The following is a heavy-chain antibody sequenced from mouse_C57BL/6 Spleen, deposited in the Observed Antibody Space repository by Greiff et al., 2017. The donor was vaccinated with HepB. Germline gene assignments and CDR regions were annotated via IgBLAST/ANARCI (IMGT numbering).Heavy chain of an antibody. CDR3: ARANWDDYYAMDY. V-gene: IGHV5-4*03. CDR2: ISDGGSYT. J-gene: IGHJ4*01. D-gene: IGHD4-1*01. Sequence: DVKLVESGGGLVKPGGSLKLSCAASGFTFSSYAMSWVRQTPEKRLEWVATISDGGSYTYYPDNVKGRFTISRDNAKNNLYLQMSHLKSEDTAMYYCARANWDDYYAMDYWGQGTSVTVSS. CDR1: GFTFSSYA.